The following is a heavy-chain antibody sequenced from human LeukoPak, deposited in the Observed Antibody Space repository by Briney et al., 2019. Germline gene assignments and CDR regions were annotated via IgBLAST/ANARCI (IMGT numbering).Heavy chain of an antibody. D-gene: IGHD1-14*01. V-gene: IGHV1-69*13. Sequence: GASVKVSCKASGGTFSSYAISWVRQAPGQGLEWMGGIIPIFGTANYAQKFQGRVTITADESTSTAYMELSSLRSEDTAMYYCARVMYNKNYYYMDVWGKGTTVTISS. CDR2: IIPIFGTA. CDR3: ARVMYNKNYYYMDV. J-gene: IGHJ6*03. CDR1: GGTFSSYA.